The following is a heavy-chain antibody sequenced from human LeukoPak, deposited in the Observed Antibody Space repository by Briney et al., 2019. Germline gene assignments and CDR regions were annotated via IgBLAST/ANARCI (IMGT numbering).Heavy chain of an antibody. CDR3: ARGSGSCDY. CDR2: INHSGST. V-gene: IGHV4-34*01. J-gene: IGHJ4*02. CDR1: GGSFSGYY. Sequence: SETLSLTCAVYGGSFSGYYWSWIRQPPGKGLEWIGEINHSGSTNYNPSLKSRVTISVDTSKNQFSLKLSSVTAADTAVYYRARGSGSCDYWGQGTLVTVSS. D-gene: IGHD1-26*01.